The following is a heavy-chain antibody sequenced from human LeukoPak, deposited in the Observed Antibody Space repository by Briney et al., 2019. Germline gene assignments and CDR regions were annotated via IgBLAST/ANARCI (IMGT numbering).Heavy chain of an antibody. CDR3: AREVVVAATHRSWFDP. J-gene: IGHJ5*02. CDR2: ISWDGGST. D-gene: IGHD2-15*01. Sequence: GGSLRLSCAASGFTFDDYAMHWVRQAPGKGLEWVSLISWDGGSTYYADSVKGRFTISRDNSKNSLYLQMNSLRAEDTAVYYCAREVVVAATHRSWFDPWGQGTLVTISS. CDR1: GFTFDDYA. V-gene: IGHV3-43D*03.